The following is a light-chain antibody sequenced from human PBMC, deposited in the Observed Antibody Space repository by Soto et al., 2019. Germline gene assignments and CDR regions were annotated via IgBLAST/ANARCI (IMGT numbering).Light chain of an antibody. Sequence: DIQMTQSPSSLSASVADRVTITCRASQSISTYLHWYQQKPGKAPRVLISSASTLQSGVPSRFSGSGSGTEFTLTISSLQSEDFATYYCQKYYSYPFTSGPGTKVDIK. CDR2: SAS. V-gene: IGKV1-39*01. CDR3: QKYYSYPFT. CDR1: QSISTY. J-gene: IGKJ3*01.